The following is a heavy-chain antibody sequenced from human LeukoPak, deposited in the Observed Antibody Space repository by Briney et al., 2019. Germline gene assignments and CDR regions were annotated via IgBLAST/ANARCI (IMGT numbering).Heavy chain of an antibody. CDR3: ARARVTSYSSSWSFDY. CDR1: GGSISSYY. D-gene: IGHD6-13*01. CDR2: IYYSGST. Sequence: SETLSLTCTVSGGSISSYYWSWIRQPPGKGLEWIGYIYYSGSTNYNPSLKSRVTISVDTSKNQFSLKLSPVTAADTAVYYCARARVTSYSSSWSFDYWGQGTLVTVSS. V-gene: IGHV4-59*01. J-gene: IGHJ4*02.